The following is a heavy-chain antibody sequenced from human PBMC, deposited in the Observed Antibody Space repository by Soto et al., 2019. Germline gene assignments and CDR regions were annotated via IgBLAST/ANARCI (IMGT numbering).Heavy chain of an antibody. CDR2: ISTTDGTI. D-gene: IGHD1-1*01. J-gene: IGHJ3*02. CDR3: ARLHDFGPLRGHFDI. Sequence: QVQLVESGGGLVKPGGSLRLSCAASGFTFSDYYMGWIRQAPGKGLEWVSYISTTDGTIYYADSVKGRFTISRDNSKTSLFLQMNSLRAEDTAVFYCARLHDFGPLRGHFDIWGQGTMVTVSS. V-gene: IGHV3-11*01. CDR1: GFTFSDYY.